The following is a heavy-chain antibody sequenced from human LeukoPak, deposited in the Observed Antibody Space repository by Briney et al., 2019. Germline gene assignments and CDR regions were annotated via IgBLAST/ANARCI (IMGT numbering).Heavy chain of an antibody. CDR3: YGANAEH. D-gene: IGHD4-23*01. Sequence: PGGSLRLSCAASGFTFSSYWMHWVRQAPGKGLVWVSGTNTDGSSTMYADPVKGRFTIARDNAKNTLYLQMNSLRAEDTAVYYCYGANAEHWGQGTLVTVSS. CDR1: GFTFSSYW. V-gene: IGHV3-74*03. CDR2: TNTDGSST. J-gene: IGHJ1*01.